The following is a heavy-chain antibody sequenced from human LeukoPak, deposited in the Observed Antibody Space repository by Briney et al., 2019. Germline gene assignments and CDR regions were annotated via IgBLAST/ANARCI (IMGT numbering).Heavy chain of an antibody. CDR2: ISYDGSNK. V-gene: IGHV3-30*04. D-gene: IGHD3-9*01. Sequence: GRSLRLSCAASGFTFSSYAMHWVPQAPGKGLEWVAVISYDGSNKYYADSVKGRFTISRDNSKNTLYLQMNSLRAEDTAVYYCARDPSTDILTGYIPNFDYWGQGTLVTVSS. CDR1: GFTFSSYA. CDR3: ARDPSTDILTGYIPNFDY. J-gene: IGHJ4*02.